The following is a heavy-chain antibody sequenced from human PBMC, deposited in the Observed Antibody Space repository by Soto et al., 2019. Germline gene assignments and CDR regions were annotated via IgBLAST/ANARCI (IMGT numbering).Heavy chain of an antibody. CDR1: GGSISSYY. CDR3: ARLTYYYGSGSYDRLYYFDY. J-gene: IGHJ4*02. CDR2: IYYSGST. Sequence: SETLSLTCTVSGGSISSYYWSWIRQPPGKGLEWIGSIYYSGSTYYNPSLKSRVTISVDTSKNQFSLKLSSVTAAGTAVYYCARLTYYYGSGSYDRLYYFDYWGQGTLVTVSS. V-gene: IGHV4-59*05. D-gene: IGHD3-10*01.